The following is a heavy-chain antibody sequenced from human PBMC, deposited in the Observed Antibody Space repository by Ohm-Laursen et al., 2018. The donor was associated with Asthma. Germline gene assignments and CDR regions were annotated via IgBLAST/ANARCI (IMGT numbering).Heavy chain of an antibody. CDR3: ARSRYDSSGVDYYYYGMDV. V-gene: IGHV1-3*01. Sequence: GASVKVSCKASGYTFTTYTMHWVRQAPGQRLEWMGWINAGNGNTKYSQKFQGRVTITRDTSASTAYMELSSLRSEDTAVYYCARSRYDSSGVDYYYYGMDVWGQGTTVTVSS. J-gene: IGHJ6*02. CDR2: INAGNGNT. CDR1: GYTFTTYT. D-gene: IGHD3-22*01.